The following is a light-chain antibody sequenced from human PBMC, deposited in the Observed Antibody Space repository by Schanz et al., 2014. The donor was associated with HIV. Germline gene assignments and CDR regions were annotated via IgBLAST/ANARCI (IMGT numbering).Light chain of an antibody. Sequence: QSALTQPASVSGSPGQSITISCTGTSSDVGSYNLVSWYQQHPGKAPKLMIYEVSKRPSGVSNRSSGSKSGNTASLTISGLQADDEADYYCNSYTRTSTPVFGGGTKLTVL. V-gene: IGLV2-14*02. J-gene: IGLJ2*01. CDR1: SSDVGSYNL. CDR3: NSYTRTSTPV. CDR2: EVS.